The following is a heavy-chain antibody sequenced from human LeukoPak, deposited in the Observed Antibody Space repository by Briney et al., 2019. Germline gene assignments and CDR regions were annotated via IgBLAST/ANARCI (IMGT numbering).Heavy chain of an antibody. Sequence: GGSLRLSCAASGFTFSTYAMSWVRQAPGKGLEWVSSLSGSGGSTYYADSVKGRFTISRDNSKNTLYLQMNSLRAEDTAVYYCAKILGIAVAGKVDYWGQGTLVTVSS. D-gene: IGHD6-19*01. CDR2: LSGSGGST. CDR3: AKILGIAVAGKVDY. V-gene: IGHV3-23*01. J-gene: IGHJ4*02. CDR1: GFTFSTYA.